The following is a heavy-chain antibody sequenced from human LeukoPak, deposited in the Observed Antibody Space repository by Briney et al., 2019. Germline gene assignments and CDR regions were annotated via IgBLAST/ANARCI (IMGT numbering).Heavy chain of an antibody. CDR1: GFTFSDYY. D-gene: IGHD3-22*01. Sequence: GGSLRLSCAASGFTFSDYYMSWIRQAPGKGLEWVSAISGSGGSTYYADSVKGRFTISRDNSKNTLYLQMNSLRAEDTAVYYCAKDSPYDSSGYYFDYWGQGTLVTVSS. V-gene: IGHV3-23*01. CDR3: AKDSPYDSSGYYFDY. J-gene: IGHJ4*02. CDR2: ISGSGGST.